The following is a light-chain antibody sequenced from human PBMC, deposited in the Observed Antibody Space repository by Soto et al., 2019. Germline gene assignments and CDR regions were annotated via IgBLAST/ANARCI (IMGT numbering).Light chain of an antibody. CDR1: QSISNH. CDR2: GAS. CDR3: QQSHSANT. Sequence: DIQMTQSPSSLSASVGDRVTITCRASQSISNHLNWYQQKPGKAPKVLIYGASSLHSGVPSRFSGSGSRTDFTLTISSLQPEDFATYYCQQSHSANTFGQGTKLEI. J-gene: IGKJ2*01. V-gene: IGKV1-39*01.